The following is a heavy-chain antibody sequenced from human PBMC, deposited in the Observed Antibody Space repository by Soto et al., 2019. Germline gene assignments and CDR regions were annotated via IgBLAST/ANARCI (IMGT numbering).Heavy chain of an antibody. J-gene: IGHJ4*02. CDR1: GGIFSTYA. V-gene: IGHV1-69*01. CDR3: ARDRDDYGSGSYYNRIDF. CDR2: IIPIFGTP. Sequence: QVQLVQSGAEVKKPGSSVKVSCKASGGIFSTYAISWLRQAPGQGLEWMGGIIPIFGTPNYAQRFQGRVTITADESTSTAYMEVSRLRSEDTAVYYCARDRDDYGSGSYYNRIDFWGQGTLVTVSS. D-gene: IGHD3-10*01.